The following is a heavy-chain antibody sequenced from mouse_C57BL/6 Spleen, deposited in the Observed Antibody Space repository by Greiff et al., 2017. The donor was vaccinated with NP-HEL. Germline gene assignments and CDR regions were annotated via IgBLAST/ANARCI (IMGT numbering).Heavy chain of an antibody. CDR3: ARDMEGYYMDY. CDR1: GFTFSSYA. V-gene: IGHV5-4*01. Sequence: VQLQQSGGGLVKPGGSLKLSCAASGFTFSSYAMSWVRQTPEKRLEWVATISDGGSYTYYPDNVKGRFTISRDNAKNNLYLQMSHLKSEDTAMYYCARDMEGYYMDYWGQGTTLTVSS. J-gene: IGHJ2*01. CDR2: ISDGGSYT. D-gene: IGHD2-12*01.